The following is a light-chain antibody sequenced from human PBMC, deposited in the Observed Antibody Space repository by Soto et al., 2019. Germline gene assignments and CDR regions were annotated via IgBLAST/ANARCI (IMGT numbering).Light chain of an antibody. CDR2: AVS. CDR1: SSDVGSYNL. V-gene: IGLV2-23*02. Sequence: QSALTQPASVSGSPGQSITISCTGTSSDVGSYNLVSWYQQHPGKAPKLMIYAVSKRPSGVSNRFSGSKSGNTASLTISGIQVEDEADCYCGSYAGRSTGVFGGGTKVTVL. J-gene: IGLJ3*02. CDR3: GSYAGRSTGV.